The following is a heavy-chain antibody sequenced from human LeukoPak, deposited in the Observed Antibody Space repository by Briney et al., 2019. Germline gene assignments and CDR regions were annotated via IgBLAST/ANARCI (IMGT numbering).Heavy chain of an antibody. Sequence: GGSLRLSCAASGFTFSSYAMGWVRQAPGKGLEWVSAISGSGGSTYYADSVKGRFTISRDNAKNSLYLQMNSLRVDDTAVYYCARDRGYSTFDYWGQGTLVTVSS. CDR2: ISGSGGST. CDR3: ARDRGYSTFDY. J-gene: IGHJ4*02. V-gene: IGHV3-23*01. CDR1: GFTFSSYA. D-gene: IGHD4-23*01.